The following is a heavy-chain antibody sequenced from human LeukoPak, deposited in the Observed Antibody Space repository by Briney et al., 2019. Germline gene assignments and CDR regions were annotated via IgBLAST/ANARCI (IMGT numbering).Heavy chain of an antibody. V-gene: IGHV1-46*01. CDR1: GYTFTSYY. D-gene: IGHD5-24*01. CDR2: INPSGGST. CDR3: AREGGTVDGYNSFDY. Sequence: GASVKVSCKASGYTFTSYYMHWVRQAPGQGLEWMGIINPSGGSTSYAQKFQGRVTMTRDMSTSTVYMELSSLRSEDTAVYYCAREGGTVDGYNSFDYWGQGTLVTVSS. J-gene: IGHJ4*02.